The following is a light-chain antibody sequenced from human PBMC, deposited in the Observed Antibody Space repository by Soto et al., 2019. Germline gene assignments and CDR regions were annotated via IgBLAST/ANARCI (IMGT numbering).Light chain of an antibody. Sequence: DIQMTQSPSTLSASVGDRVTITCRASQSISSWLAWYQQKPGKAPKFLIYDASSLESGVPSRFSGSGSGTEFTLNIRSLQPDDFATYYCQQYNSHSPWTFGQGTKVEIK. CDR2: DAS. V-gene: IGKV1-5*01. J-gene: IGKJ1*01. CDR3: QQYNSHSPWT. CDR1: QSISSW.